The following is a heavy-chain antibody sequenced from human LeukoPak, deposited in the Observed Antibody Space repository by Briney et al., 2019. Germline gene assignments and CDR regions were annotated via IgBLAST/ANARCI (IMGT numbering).Heavy chain of an antibody. CDR2: IIPIFGTA. V-gene: IGHV1-69*05. CDR1: GGTFSSYA. D-gene: IGHD6-6*01. J-gene: IGHJ4*02. CDR3: ARDMRRSSSSAGFDY. Sequence: SVKVSCKASGGTFSSYAISWVRQAPGQGLEWMGGIIPIFGTANYAQKFQGRVTITTDESTSTAYMELSSLRSEDTAVYYCARDMRRSSSSAGFDYWGQGTLVTVSS.